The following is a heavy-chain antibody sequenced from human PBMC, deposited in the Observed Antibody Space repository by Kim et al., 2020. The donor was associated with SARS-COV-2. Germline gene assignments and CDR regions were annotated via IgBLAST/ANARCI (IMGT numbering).Heavy chain of an antibody. CDR1: GFTFTSSA. Sequence: SVKVSCKASGFTFTSSAVQWVRQARGQRLEWIGWIVVGSGNTNYAQKFQERVTITRDMSTSTAYMELSSLRSEDTAVYYCAAVPVGQQLGGLVDYWGQGTLVTVSS. CDR2: IVVGSGNT. V-gene: IGHV1-58*01. D-gene: IGHD6-13*01. J-gene: IGHJ4*02. CDR3: AAVPVGQQLGGLVDY.